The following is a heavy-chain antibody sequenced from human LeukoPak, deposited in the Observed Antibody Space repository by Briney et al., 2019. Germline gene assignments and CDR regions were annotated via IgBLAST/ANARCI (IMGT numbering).Heavy chain of an antibody. J-gene: IGHJ4*02. CDR1: GFTFDDYA. CDR2: INPDGGIT. D-gene: IGHD5-12*01. V-gene: IGHV3-74*01. CDR3: ARDFTGYSDI. Sequence: GGSLRLSCAASGFTFDDYAMHWVRQPPGKGLVWVSRINPDGGITNYADSVRGRFTISRDNAKNTLYLQMNSLRAEDTAVYYCARDFTGYSDIWGRGTLVTVSS.